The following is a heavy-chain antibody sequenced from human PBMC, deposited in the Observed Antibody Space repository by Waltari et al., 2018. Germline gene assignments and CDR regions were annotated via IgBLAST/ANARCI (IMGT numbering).Heavy chain of an antibody. J-gene: IGHJ4*02. CDR2: IYYTGST. CDR3: ARQLWSGYFDRCDY. Sequence: QVQLQESGPGLVTPSETLSLTCPVSGDSLPICRYSWAWLRQPPGKGLEWIGTIYYTGSTYYNPSLKSRVTISQHMSTNQFSLKLNSVSAADTAVYYCARQLWSGYFDRCDYWGQGTAVTVSS. D-gene: IGHD3-3*01. CDR1: GDSLPICRYS. V-gene: IGHV4-39*01.